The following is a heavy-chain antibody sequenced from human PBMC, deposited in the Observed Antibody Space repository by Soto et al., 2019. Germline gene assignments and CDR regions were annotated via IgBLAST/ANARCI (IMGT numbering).Heavy chain of an antibody. Sequence: GASVKVSCKASGYTFTSYGISWVRQAPGQGLEWMGWISAYNGNTNYAQKLQGRVTMTTDTSTSTAYMELRSLRSDDTAVYYCARGRRSVYYYSSGSLLSSYDFWCQGXIVTGS. J-gene: IGHJ3*01. CDR1: GYTFTSYG. CDR2: ISAYNGNT. D-gene: IGHD3-10*01. V-gene: IGHV1-18*01. CDR3: ARGRRSVYYYSSGSLLSSYDF.